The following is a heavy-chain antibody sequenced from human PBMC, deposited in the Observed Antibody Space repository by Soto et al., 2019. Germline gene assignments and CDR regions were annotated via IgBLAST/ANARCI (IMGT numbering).Heavy chain of an antibody. CDR2: IYSGGST. J-gene: IGHJ5*02. CDR3: ARGLWFGEDWFDP. V-gene: IGHV3-66*01. CDR1: GFTVSSNY. D-gene: IGHD3-10*01. Sequence: EVQLVESGGGLVQPGGSLRLSCAASGFTVSSNYMSWVRQAPGKGLEWVSVIYSGGSTYYADSVKGRFTISRDNSKNTLYLQMNSLRAEDTAVYYCARGLWFGEDWFDPWGQGTLVTVSS.